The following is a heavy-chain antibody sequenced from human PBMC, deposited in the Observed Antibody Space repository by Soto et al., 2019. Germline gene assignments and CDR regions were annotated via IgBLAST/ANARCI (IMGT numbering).Heavy chain of an antibody. CDR2: ISGSGTS. CDR1: GFTFSSYP. Sequence: LRLSCAASGFTFSSYPMVWVRQAPGKGLESISSISGSGTSYYADSVKGRFTISRDNSENTLYLQMNSLRAEDTAVYYCAKVITTDISYWYGMDVWGQGTTVTVSS. D-gene: IGHD1-26*01. J-gene: IGHJ6*02. CDR3: AKVITTDISYWYGMDV. V-gene: IGHV3-23*01.